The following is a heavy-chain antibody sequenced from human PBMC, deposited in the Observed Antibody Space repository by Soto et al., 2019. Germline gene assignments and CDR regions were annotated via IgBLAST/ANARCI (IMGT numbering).Heavy chain of an antibody. CDR3: AAGGFGVVINYYYYGMDV. Sequence: SVKVSCTASGGTFSSYAISCVRQAPGQGLEWMGGIIPIFGTANCAQKFQGRVTITADESTSTAYMELSSLRSEDTAVYYCAAGGFGVVINYYYYGMDVWGQGTTVTVSS. CDR1: GGTFSSYA. J-gene: IGHJ6*02. CDR2: IIPIFGTA. V-gene: IGHV1-69*13. D-gene: IGHD3-3*01.